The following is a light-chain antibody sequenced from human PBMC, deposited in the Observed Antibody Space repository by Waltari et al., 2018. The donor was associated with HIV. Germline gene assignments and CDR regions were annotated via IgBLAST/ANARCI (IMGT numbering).Light chain of an antibody. Sequence: IVLTQSPGTLSLSPGERATLSCRASQSVSDLHLGWYQQRPGQAPRLLIYSPSNRATGVPDRFSGSGSGTDFSLVISRLEPEDFAVYYCQQWGSSPRTFGQGTKVEIK. J-gene: IGKJ1*01. V-gene: IGKV3-20*01. CDR2: SPS. CDR1: QSVSDLH. CDR3: QQWGSSPRT.